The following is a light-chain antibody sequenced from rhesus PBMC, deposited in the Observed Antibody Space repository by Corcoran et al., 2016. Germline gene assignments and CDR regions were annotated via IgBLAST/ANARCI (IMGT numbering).Light chain of an antibody. Sequence: ETVVTQSPATLSLSPGERATPSCRASQSVGSHLAWYQQKPGQAPRLLTFGASSRATGIPDRFRCSGSGTEFTLPFSGLGPEDVGIYSCQQSSDLWTFGQGTKVEIE. CDR1: QSVGSH. CDR2: GAS. J-gene: IGKJ1*01. CDR3: QQSSDLWT. V-gene: IGKV3-24*04.